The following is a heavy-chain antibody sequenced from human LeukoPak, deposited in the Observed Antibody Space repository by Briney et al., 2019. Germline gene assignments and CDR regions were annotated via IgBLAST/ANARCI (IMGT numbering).Heavy chain of an antibody. CDR2: IKQDGREK. D-gene: IGHD6-13*01. CDR1: GFTFSSYW. J-gene: IGHJ4*02. V-gene: IGHV3-7*01. CDR3: TRDEAAATN. Sequence: GGSLRLSCVGSGFTFSSYWMSWIRQAPGKGPEWVANIKQDGREKRYVDSVKGRFTISRDNAKSSLYLQMNSLRAEDTAVYYCTRDEAAATNWGQGTLVTVSS.